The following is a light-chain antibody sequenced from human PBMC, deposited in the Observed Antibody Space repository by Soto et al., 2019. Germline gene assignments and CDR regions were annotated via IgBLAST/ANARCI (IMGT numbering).Light chain of an antibody. J-gene: IGKJ3*01. CDR3: QKYFSAPFT. CDR2: AAS. Sequence: DIQMTQSPSSLSASVGDRVTITCRASQSISSYLNWYQQKPGKAPKVLIYAASSLQSGVPSRFSGIGSGTDFTLTISSLQPEDVATYYCQKYFSAPFTFGPGTKLGIK. V-gene: IGKV1-39*01. CDR1: QSISSY.